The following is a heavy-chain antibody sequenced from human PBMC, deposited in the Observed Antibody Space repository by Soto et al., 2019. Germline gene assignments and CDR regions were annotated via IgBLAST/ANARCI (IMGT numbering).Heavy chain of an antibody. D-gene: IGHD3-3*01. CDR2: INSDGGST. CDR1: GFTFSSYW. J-gene: IGHJ4*02. Sequence: EVQLVESGGGLVQPGGSLRLSCAASGFTFSSYWMHWVRQAPGKGLVWVSRINSDGGSTTYADSVKGRFTISRDNAKNTLYLQMKSLRAEDSAVYYCARVKRDPIAIFGVVIPELDYWGQGTLVTVSS. CDR3: ARVKRDPIAIFGVVIPELDY. V-gene: IGHV3-74*01.